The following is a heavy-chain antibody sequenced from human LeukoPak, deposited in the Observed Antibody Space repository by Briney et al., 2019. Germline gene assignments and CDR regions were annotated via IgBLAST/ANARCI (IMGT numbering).Heavy chain of an antibody. CDR3: ASPFYYDRGDAFDI. Sequence: ASVKVSCKASGYTFTSYGISWVRQAPGQGREWMGWISAYNGNTNYAQKLQGRVTMTTDTSTSTAYMELRSLRSDDTAVYYCASPFYYDRGDAFDIWGQGTMVTVSS. CDR1: GYTFTSYG. V-gene: IGHV1-18*01. D-gene: IGHD3-3*01. CDR2: ISAYNGNT. J-gene: IGHJ3*02.